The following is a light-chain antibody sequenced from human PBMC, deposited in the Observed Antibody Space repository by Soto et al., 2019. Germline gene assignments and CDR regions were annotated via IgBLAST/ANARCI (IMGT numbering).Light chain of an antibody. CDR3: HQHTDTAHT. CDR2: AAS. Sequence: IVLMQSPGTLSLSPGETLTLSCRASQSVDSTYLAWYQQKPGQAPRLIIFAASSRATGVPDRISGSGSGTEFTLTISRLQPDDPAVYYCHQHTDTAHTFGGGTKLQIK. V-gene: IGKV3-20*01. J-gene: IGKJ4*01. CDR1: QSVDSTY.